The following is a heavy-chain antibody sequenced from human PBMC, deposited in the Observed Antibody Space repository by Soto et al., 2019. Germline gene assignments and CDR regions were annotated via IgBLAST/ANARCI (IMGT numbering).Heavy chain of an antibody. J-gene: IGHJ3*02. V-gene: IGHV1-46*03. CDR2: INPSGGST. CDR1: GYTFTSYY. Sequence: ASVKVSCKASGYTFTSYYMHWVRQAPGQGLEWMGIINPSGGSTSYAQKFQGRVTMTRDTSTSTVYMELSSLRSEDTAVYYCARPKFTYYGILTGPDGDAFDIWGQGTMVTVSS. CDR3: ARPKFTYYGILTGPDGDAFDI. D-gene: IGHD3-9*01.